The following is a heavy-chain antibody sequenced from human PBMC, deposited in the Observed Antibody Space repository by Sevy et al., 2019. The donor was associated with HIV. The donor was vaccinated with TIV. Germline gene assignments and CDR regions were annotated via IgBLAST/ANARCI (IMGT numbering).Heavy chain of an antibody. J-gene: IGHJ4*02. CDR3: ATSRSGYFDSSGYYIY. V-gene: IGHV5-51*01. CDR1: GYSFTNYW. Sequence: GESLKISCKGSGYSFTNYWIGWVRQMPGKGLEWMGIIYPGDSDTRYSPSFQGQVTFSADKSISTAYLQWSSLKASDTAMYYCATSRSGYFDSSGYYIYWGQGTLVTVSS. D-gene: IGHD3-22*01. CDR2: IYPGDSDT.